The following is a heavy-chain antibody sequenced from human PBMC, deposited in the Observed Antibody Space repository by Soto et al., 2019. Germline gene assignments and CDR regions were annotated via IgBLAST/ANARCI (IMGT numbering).Heavy chain of an antibody. CDR1: GFTFNIYS. CDR2: ITRDTATI. J-gene: IGHJ4*02. Sequence: EVQLVESGGGLVQPGGSLRLSCAASGFTFNIYSMNWVRQAPGKGLEWVSYITRDTATIHYADSVRGRFTISRDNAENSLFLQMNSLRDEDTAAYYCARSVAGHFDYWGQGALVTVSS. CDR3: ARSVAGHFDY. D-gene: IGHD6-19*01. V-gene: IGHV3-48*02.